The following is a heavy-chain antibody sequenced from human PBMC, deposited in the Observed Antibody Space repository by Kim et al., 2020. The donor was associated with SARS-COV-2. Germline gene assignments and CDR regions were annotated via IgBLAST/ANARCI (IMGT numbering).Heavy chain of an antibody. CDR3: ARDTFPSSSGWYGSWYYYGMDV. V-gene: IGHV4-59*13. J-gene: IGHJ6*02. Sequence: SETLSLTCTVSGGSISSYYWSWIRQPPGKGLEWIGYIYYSGSTNYNPSLKSRVTISVDTSKNQFSLKLSSVTAADTAVYYCARDTFPSSSGWYGSWYYYGMDVWGQGTTVTVSS. D-gene: IGHD6-19*01. CDR1: GGSISSYY. CDR2: IYYSGST.